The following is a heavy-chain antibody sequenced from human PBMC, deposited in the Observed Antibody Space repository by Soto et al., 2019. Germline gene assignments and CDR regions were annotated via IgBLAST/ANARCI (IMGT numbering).Heavy chain of an antibody. CDR3: ARESTVVTRNRFDY. D-gene: IGHD2-15*01. V-gene: IGHV1-18*01. CDR2: ISAYNGNT. CDR1: GYTFTSYG. J-gene: IGHJ4*02. Sequence: EASVKVSCKASGYTFTSYGISWVRQAPGQGLEWMGWISAYNGNTNYAQKLQGRVTMTTDTSMSTAYMELRSLRSDDTAVYYCARESTVVTRNRFDYWGQGTLVTVSS.